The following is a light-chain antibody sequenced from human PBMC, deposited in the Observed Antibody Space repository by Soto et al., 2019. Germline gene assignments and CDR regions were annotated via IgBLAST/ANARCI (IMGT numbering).Light chain of an antibody. Sequence: QSALTQPASVSGSPGQSITISCTGTSSDVGGYNYVSWYQHHPGKAPKLMIFDVSNRPSGVSNRFSGSKSGNTASLTISGLQAEDEADYYCCSYAGSSTLYVFGTGTKVTVL. J-gene: IGLJ1*01. CDR3: CSYAGSSTLYV. CDR1: SSDVGGYNY. V-gene: IGLV2-14*03. CDR2: DVS.